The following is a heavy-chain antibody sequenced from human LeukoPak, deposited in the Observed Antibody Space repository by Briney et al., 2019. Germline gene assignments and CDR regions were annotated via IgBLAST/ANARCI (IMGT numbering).Heavy chain of an antibody. CDR3: ARDPNYYDFWSGYYCR. CDR2: IKQDGSEK. CDR1: GFTFSSYW. V-gene: IGHV3-7*03. Sequence: GGSLRLSCAASGFTFSSYWMSWVRQAPGKGLEWVANIKQDGSEKYYVDSVKGRFTISRDNAKNSLYLQMNCLRAEDTAVYYCARDPNYYDFWSGYYCRWGQGTLVTVSS. D-gene: IGHD3-3*01. J-gene: IGHJ4*02.